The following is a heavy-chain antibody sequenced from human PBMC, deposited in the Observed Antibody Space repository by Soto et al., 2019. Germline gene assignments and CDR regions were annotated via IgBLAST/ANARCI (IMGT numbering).Heavy chain of an antibody. J-gene: IGHJ6*03. CDR3: ARGITMVRGGVYMDV. V-gene: IGHV4-39*01. D-gene: IGHD3-10*01. CDR2: IYYSGST. Sequence: SETLSLTCTVSGGSISSSSYYWGWIRQPPGKGLEWIGSIYYSGSTYYNPSLKSRVTISVDTSKNQFSLKLSSVTAADTAVYYCARGITMVRGGVYMDVWGKGTTVTVSS. CDR1: GGSISSSSYY.